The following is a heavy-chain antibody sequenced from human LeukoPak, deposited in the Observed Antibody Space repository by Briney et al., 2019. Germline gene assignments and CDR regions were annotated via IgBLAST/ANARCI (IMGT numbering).Heavy chain of an antibody. D-gene: IGHD2-15*01. CDR3: ARGRYCSGGSCPGRY. J-gene: IGHJ4*02. CDR1: GYTFTSYD. CDR2: MNPNSGNT. Sequence: ASVKVSCKASGYTFTSYDINWVRQTTGQGLEWMGWMNPNSGNTGYAQKFQGRVTMTRNTSISTAYMELSSLRSEDTAVYYCARGRYCSGGSCPGRYWGQGTLVTVSS. V-gene: IGHV1-8*01.